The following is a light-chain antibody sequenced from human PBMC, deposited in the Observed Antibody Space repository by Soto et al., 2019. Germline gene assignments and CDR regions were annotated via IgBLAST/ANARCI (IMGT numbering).Light chain of an antibody. Sequence: QSALTQPRSVSGSPGQSVTISCTGTSSDVGGYNYVSWYQQHPGKAPKLMIYDVSKRPSGVPDRFSGSKSGNTASLTISGLQAEDEDDHYCCSYAGSYTLYVFGSGTTLTVL. J-gene: IGLJ1*01. V-gene: IGLV2-11*01. CDR1: SSDVGGYNY. CDR3: CSYAGSYTLYV. CDR2: DVS.